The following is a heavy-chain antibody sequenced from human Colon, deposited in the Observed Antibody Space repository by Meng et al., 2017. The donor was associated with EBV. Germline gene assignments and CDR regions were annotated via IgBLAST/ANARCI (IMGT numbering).Heavy chain of an antibody. CDR1: CGSCRYYY. V-gene: IGHV4-34*01. CDR2: IDHRCHT. J-gene: IGHJ5*02. CDR3: ARRGPSGNFSP. D-gene: IGHD3-10*01. Sequence: PSAPLSRICAFYCGSCRYYYWTWFLHHPGKGLAWIGEIDHRCHTKYNPSLKSRVTISLDTSKKQFSLKVSSVTAADSAVYYCARRGPSGNFSPWSQGALVTVSS.